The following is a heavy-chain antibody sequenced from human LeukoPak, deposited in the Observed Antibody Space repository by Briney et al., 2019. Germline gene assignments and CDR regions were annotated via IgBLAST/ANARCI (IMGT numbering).Heavy chain of an antibody. CDR3: ARARWNQLRLISY. CDR1: GGSISSGDYY. Sequence: PSETLSLTCTVSGGSISSGDYYWSWIRQPPGKGLEWIGYIYYSGSTYYNPSLKSRVTISVDTSKNQFSLKLSSVTAADTAVYFLARARWNQLRLISYWGQGTLVTVSS. CDR2: IYYSGST. V-gene: IGHV4-30-4*01. D-gene: IGHD5-18*01. J-gene: IGHJ4*02.